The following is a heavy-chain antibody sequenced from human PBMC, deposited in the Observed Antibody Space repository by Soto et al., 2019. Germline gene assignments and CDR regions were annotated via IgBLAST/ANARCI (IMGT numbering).Heavy chain of an antibody. Sequence: EVQLVESGGGLVQPGGSLRLSCAASGFTFSDYAMHWVRQAPGKGLEYVAAINSNGGGTYYPTSVKGRFIISRDNSKNTLYLQMGSLRAEDMAVYYCARSTGGYWGQGTLVTVSS. J-gene: IGHJ4*02. CDR3: ARSTGGY. V-gene: IGHV3-64*01. CDR1: GFTFSDYA. CDR2: INSNGGGT. D-gene: IGHD2-8*02.